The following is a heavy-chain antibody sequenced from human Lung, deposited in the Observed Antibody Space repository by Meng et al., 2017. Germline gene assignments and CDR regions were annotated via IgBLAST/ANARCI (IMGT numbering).Heavy chain of an antibody. CDR1: SGSISSSNYY. Sequence: QVPLQEPGPGLVTPSQTLSLTCTVSSGSISSSNYYWSWIRQPPGKGLEWSGHIYNSGSTYFNPSLKSRITISVDTSKNQFSLKLSSVTAADTAVYYCARGQKGYFDLWGRGTLVTVSS. CDR2: IYNSGST. J-gene: IGHJ2*01. V-gene: IGHV4-30-4*01. CDR3: ARGQKGYFDL.